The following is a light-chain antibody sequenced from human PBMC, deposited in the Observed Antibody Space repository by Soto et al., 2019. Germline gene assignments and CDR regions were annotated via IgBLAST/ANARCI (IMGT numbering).Light chain of an antibody. CDR1: QSISSW. CDR3: QQYNINSPQT. J-gene: IGKJ1*01. Sequence: DIQMTQSPSTLSASVGDRVTITCRASQSISSWLAWYQQKPGKAPKLLIYDASSLESGVPSRFSGGGSGTEFSLTTSSLQPDDFATYYCQQYNINSPQTFGKGTKVEIK. V-gene: IGKV1-5*01. CDR2: DAS.